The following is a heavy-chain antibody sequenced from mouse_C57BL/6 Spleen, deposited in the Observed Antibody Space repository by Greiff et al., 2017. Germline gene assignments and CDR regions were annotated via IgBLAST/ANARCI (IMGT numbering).Heavy chain of an antibody. D-gene: IGHD1-1*01. V-gene: IGHV2-9-1*01. CDR2: IWTGGGT. CDR1: GFSLTSYA. CDR3: AINGDYYYGSSYVYYFDY. Sequence: VMLVESGPGLVAPSQSLSITCTVSGFSLTSYAISWVRQPPGKGLEWLGVIWTGGGTNYNSALKSRLSISKDNSKSQVFLKMNRLQTDDTARYYCAINGDYYYGSSYVYYFDYWGQGTTLTVSS. J-gene: IGHJ2*01.